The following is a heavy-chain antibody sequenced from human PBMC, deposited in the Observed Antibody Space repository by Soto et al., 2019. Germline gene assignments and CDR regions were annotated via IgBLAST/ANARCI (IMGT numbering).Heavy chain of an antibody. CDR2: IGTAGDT. D-gene: IGHD3-16*01. V-gene: IGHV3-13*01. Sequence: GGSLRLSCAASGFTFSSYDMHWVRQATGKGLEWVSAIGTAGDTYYPGSVKGRFTISRENAKNSLYLQMNSLSAGDTAVYYCARGGSPGFRNWFDPWGQGTLVTVSS. CDR1: GFTFSSYD. J-gene: IGHJ5*02. CDR3: ARGGSPGFRNWFDP.